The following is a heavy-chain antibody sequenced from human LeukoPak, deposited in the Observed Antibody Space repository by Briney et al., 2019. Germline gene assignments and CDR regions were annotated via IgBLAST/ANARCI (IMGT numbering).Heavy chain of an antibody. CDR2: IYTSGST. CDR1: GGSISSFY. J-gene: IGHJ4*02. Sequence: SETLSLTCTVSGGSISSFYWSWIRQPPGKGLEWIGDIYTSGSTNYNPSLESRVTISEDTSKNQFYLNLSSVTAADTAVYYCARRYYYNLGSFPFDFWGQGTLVTVSS. CDR3: ARRYYYNLGSFPFDF. D-gene: IGHD3-10*01. V-gene: IGHV4-4*09.